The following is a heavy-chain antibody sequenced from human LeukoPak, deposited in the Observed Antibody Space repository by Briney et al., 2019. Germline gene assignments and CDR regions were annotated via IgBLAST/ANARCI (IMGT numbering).Heavy chain of an antibody. CDR3: ASAWHLGIVVVMLDY. J-gene: IGHJ4*02. Sequence: GGSLRLSCAASGFMFSSHNMNWVRQAPGKGLEWVSYISSSGSTIYYEDSVEGRFTSSRDNAKKSLYLQMNSLRAEDTAVYYCASAWHLGIVVVMLDYWGQGTLVTVSS. CDR1: GFMFSSHN. V-gene: IGHV3-48*01. CDR2: ISSSGSTI. D-gene: IGHD3-22*01.